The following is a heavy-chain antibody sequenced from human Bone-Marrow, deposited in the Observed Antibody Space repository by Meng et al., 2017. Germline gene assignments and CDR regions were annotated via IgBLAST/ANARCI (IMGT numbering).Heavy chain of an antibody. CDR2: ISRSSTLT. J-gene: IGHJ4*02. D-gene: IGHD3-10*01. Sequence: GGSLRLSCAASGFTFSDEAMAWVRQAPGKGREFISFISRSSTLTYDADSVKGRFTVSRDNSKNTLFLQMNSLKVDDTAMYYCAKDGSGSGTYRAFDSWGQGVLVTVSS. CDR3: AKDGSGSGTYRAFDS. V-gene: IGHV3-23*01. CDR1: GFTFSDEA.